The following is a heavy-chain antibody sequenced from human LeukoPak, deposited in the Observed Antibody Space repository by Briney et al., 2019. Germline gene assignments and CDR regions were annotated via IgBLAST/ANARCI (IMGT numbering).Heavy chain of an antibody. V-gene: IGHV1-2*02. CDR3: ARDGKYSYGYYYYYYMDV. CDR2: INPDSGGT. CDR1: GYTFSGYY. Sequence: GASVKVSCKASGYTFSGYYMHWVRQAPGQGLEWMGWINPDSGGTNYGQNFQGRVTMTRDMSTSTVYMELSSLRSEDTAVYYCARDGKYSYGYYYYYYMDVWGKGTTVTVSS. D-gene: IGHD5-18*01. J-gene: IGHJ6*03.